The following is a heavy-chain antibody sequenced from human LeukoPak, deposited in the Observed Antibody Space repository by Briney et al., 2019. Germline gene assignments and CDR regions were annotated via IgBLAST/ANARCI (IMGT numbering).Heavy chain of an antibody. CDR2: ISNSGGNT. CDR3: ARDWRYCSSGSCYTDHAFDI. J-gene: IGHJ3*02. D-gene: IGHD2-15*01. Sequence: GGSLRLSCAASGFTFSSYAMSWVRQAPGKGLEWVSAISNSGGNTYYADSVKGRFTISRDNSKNTLYLQMNSLRAEDTAVYYCARDWRYCSSGSCYTDHAFDIWGQGTKVTVSS. V-gene: IGHV3-23*01. CDR1: GFTFSSYA.